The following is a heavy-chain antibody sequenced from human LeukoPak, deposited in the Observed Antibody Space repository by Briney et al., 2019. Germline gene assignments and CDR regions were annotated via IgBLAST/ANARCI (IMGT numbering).Heavy chain of an antibody. J-gene: IGHJ5*02. V-gene: IGHV4-34*01. CDR1: GGSFSGYY. CDR3: ARFTPQGYGWGGYNRFDP. D-gene: IGHD3-16*01. CDR2: INHSGST. Sequence: SETLSLTCAVYGGSFSGYYWSWIRQPPGKGLEWIGEINHSGSTNYNPSLKSRVTIPVDTSTNQFSLNLTSVTAADTAVYYCARFTPQGYGWGGYNRFDPWGQGTLVTVSS.